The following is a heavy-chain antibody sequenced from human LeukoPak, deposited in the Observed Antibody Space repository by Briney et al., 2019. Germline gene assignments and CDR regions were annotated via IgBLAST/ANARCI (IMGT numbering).Heavy chain of an antibody. CDR2: INGDGNRR. Sequence: GGSLRLSCAVSGFTFVNYWMHWVRQAPGKGLVWVSRINGDGNRRSYADSVKGRFSISRDSGKNTLYLQMNGLTAEDTAVYYCARGLEDDENVSYFDYWGQGTLVTVSS. V-gene: IGHV3-74*01. D-gene: IGHD3-3*01. CDR1: GFTFVNYW. CDR3: ARGLEDDENVSYFDY. J-gene: IGHJ4*02.